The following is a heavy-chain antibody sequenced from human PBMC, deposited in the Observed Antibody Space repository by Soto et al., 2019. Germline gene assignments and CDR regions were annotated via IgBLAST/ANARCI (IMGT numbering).Heavy chain of an antibody. Sequence: LRLSCAASGFTFSSYAMHWVRQAPGKGLEWVAVISYDGSNKHYADSVKGRFTISRDNSKNTLYLQMNSLRAEDTAVYYCAREIAAAWDVWGQGTTVTVSS. CDR3: AREIAAAWDV. D-gene: IGHD6-13*01. V-gene: IGHV3-30-3*01. CDR2: ISYDGSNK. CDR1: GFTFSSYA. J-gene: IGHJ6*02.